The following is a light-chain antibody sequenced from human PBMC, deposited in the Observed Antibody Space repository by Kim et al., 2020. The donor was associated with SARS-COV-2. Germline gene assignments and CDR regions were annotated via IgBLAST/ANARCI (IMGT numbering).Light chain of an antibody. Sequence: DIQMTQSPSSLSAAVGDRVTITCRASQDVRDYLAWFQQKPGRAPRSLIFAATALQSGAPSRFSGTGSGTDFTLTINSLQPEDFGTYFCQQYRSYPWTFGPGTKVDIK. CDR2: AAT. CDR3: QQYRSYPWT. CDR1: QDVRDY. V-gene: IGKV1-16*01. J-gene: IGKJ1*01.